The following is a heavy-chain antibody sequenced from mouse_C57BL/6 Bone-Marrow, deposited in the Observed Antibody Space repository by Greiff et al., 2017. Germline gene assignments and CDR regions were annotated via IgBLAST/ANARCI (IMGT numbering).Heavy chain of an antibody. CDR3: AREDKYTGRFFDY. CDR1: GFNFKNTY. Sequence: VQLQQSVAELVRPGASVKLSCTASGFNFKNTYMHWVKQRPEQGLEWIGGIDPANGNTKYDPKFQGKAPITVDPSSNTAYLQLSSLTSEDTAIYYCAREDKYTGRFFDYGGQGTTLTVSS. D-gene: IGHD1-1*01. CDR2: IDPANGNT. J-gene: IGHJ2*01. V-gene: IGHV14-3*01.